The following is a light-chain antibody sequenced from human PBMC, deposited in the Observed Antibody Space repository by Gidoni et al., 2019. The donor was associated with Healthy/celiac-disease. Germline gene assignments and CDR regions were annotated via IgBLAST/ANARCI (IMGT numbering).Light chain of an antibody. J-gene: IGKJ4*01. V-gene: IGKV3-20*01. CDR3: QQYGAPPLT. Sequence: DSVLTQFPSTLSVSPGERATLFCRATQTVSANFLAWYQQKPGQPPTLLIYDASRRAAGVPDRFSGRGSGTDFSITINRLQTEDSALYYCQQYGAPPLTFGGGTRVEI. CDR2: DAS. CDR1: QTVSANF.